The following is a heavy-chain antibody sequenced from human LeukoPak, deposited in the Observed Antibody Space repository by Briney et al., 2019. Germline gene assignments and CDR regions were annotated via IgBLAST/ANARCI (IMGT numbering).Heavy chain of an antibody. J-gene: IGHJ4*02. V-gene: IGHV3-7*01. D-gene: IGHD3-10*01. CDR2: IRQDGSEK. CDR1: GFSFSSYW. CDR3: ASGVYYLDY. Sequence: PGGSLRLSCVASGFSFSSYWMTWVRQAPGKGLEWVANIRQDGSEKYYVDSVQGRFTISRDNAKNSLFPQMNSLRAEDTAIYYCASGVYYLDYWGQGTLVTVSS.